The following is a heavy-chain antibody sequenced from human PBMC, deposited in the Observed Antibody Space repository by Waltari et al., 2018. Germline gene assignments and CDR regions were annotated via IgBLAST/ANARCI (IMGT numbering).Heavy chain of an antibody. CDR1: GGSFSGYY. CDR2: INHSGST. V-gene: IGHV4-34*01. D-gene: IGHD6-6*01. Sequence: QVQLQQWGAGLLKPSETLSLTCAVYGGSFSGYYWSWIRQPPGKGLEWIGEINHSGSTNYNPSRKSRVTISVDTSKNQFSLKLSSVTAADTAVYYCRLEYSSSSGTRYYGMDVWGQGTTVTVSS. CDR3: RLEYSSSSGTRYYGMDV. J-gene: IGHJ6*02.